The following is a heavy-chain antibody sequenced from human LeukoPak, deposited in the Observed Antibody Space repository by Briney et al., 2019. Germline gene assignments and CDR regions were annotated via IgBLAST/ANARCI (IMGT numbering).Heavy chain of an antibody. V-gene: IGHV1-46*01. CDR2: INPSGGST. D-gene: IGHD4-17*01. Sequence: ASVKVSCKASGYTFTSYYMHCVRQAPGQGLEWMGIINPSGGSTSYAQKFQGRVTMTRDMSTSTVYMELSSLRSEDTAVYYCARELRVTTSLDYFDYWGQGTLVTVSS. CDR3: ARELRVTTSLDYFDY. CDR1: GYTFTSYY. J-gene: IGHJ4*02.